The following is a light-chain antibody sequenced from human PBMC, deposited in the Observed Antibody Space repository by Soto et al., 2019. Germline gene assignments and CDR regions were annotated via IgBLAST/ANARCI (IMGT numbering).Light chain of an antibody. V-gene: IGKV3-20*01. CDR2: GAS. CDR1: QSVSNSY. J-gene: IGKJ4*02. CDR3: QQYGRSPLT. Sequence: EIVLTQSPGTLSLSPGERATLSCRASQSVSNSYLAWYHQKPGQAPRLLIYGASSRATGIPDRFSGSGSGTDFTLTISGLEPEDFAIYYCQQYGRSPLTFGGGTKVDIK.